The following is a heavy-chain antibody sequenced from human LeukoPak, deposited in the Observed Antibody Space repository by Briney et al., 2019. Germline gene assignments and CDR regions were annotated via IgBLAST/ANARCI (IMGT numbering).Heavy chain of an antibody. CDR1: GFTLSNYA. J-gene: IGHJ4*02. D-gene: IGHD5-12*01. V-gene: IGHV3-23*01. Sequence: GGSLRLSCAASGFTLSNYAMNWVRQAPGKGLEWVSVVIGSSGGTDYADSVKGRFTISRDNSKNTLYLEMNSLRAEDTAIYYCAKGGYDYIEIGYFDYWGQGTLVTVSS. CDR2: VIGSSGGT. CDR3: AKGGYDYIEIGYFDY.